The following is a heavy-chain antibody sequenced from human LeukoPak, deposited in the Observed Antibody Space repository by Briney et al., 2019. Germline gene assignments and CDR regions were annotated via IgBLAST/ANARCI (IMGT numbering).Heavy chain of an antibody. D-gene: IGHD3-10*01. CDR1: GGSFSGYY. CDR2: INYSGST. Sequence: PSETLSLTCAVYGGSFSGYYWSWIRQPPGKGLEWIGEINYSGSTNYNPSLKSRVTISVDTSKNQFSLKLSSVTAADTAVYYCARGRSPYGSKNKGGDYYGMDVWGQGTTVTVSS. J-gene: IGHJ6*02. V-gene: IGHV4-34*01. CDR3: ARGRSPYGSKNKGGDYYGMDV.